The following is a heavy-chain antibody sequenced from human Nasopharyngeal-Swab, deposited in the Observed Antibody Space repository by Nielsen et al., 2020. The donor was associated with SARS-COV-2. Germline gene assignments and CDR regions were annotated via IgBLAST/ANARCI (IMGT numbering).Heavy chain of an antibody. CDR2: ISGSGGST. CDR3: AKGGAGYSGYDDY. D-gene: IGHD5-12*01. J-gene: IGHJ4*02. V-gene: IGHV3-23*01. Sequence: GGSLRLSCAASGFTFSSYAMSWVRQAPGKGLEWVSAISGSGGSTCYADSVKGRFTISRDNSKNTLYLQMNSLRAEDTAVYYCAKGGAGYSGYDDYWGQGTLVTVSS. CDR1: GFTFSSYA.